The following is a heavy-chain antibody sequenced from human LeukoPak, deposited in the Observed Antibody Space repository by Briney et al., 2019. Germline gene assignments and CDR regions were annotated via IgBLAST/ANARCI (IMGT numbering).Heavy chain of an antibody. V-gene: IGHV4-61*02. CDR3: ARYHVLNRGVNWFDP. D-gene: IGHD2-2*01. CDR1: GGSISSGSYY. J-gene: IGHJ5*02. CDR2: IEASGNT. Sequence: SETLSLTCTVSGGSISSGSYYWSWIRQPAGRGLEWIGRIEASGNTNYNPSLNSRVTISVDTSKNQFSLKLSSVTAADTAVYYCARYHVLNRGVNWFDPWGQGTLVTVSS.